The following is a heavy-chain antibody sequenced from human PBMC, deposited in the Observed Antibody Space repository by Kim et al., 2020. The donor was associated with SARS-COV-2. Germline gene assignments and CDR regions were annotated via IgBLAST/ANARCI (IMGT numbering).Heavy chain of an antibody. D-gene: IGHD6-13*01. Sequence: GGSLRLSCAASGFAFKDYGMNWVRQTPGKGLVWVSHVNPNGGKRDYADSVKGRFTVSRDDARSTLYLEMNSLTAEDTAVYFCARDPVSAQPLDYWGQGTLVTVSS. CDR1: GFAFKDYG. J-gene: IGHJ4*02. V-gene: IGHV3-74*01. CDR3: ARDPVSAQPLDY. CDR2: VNPNGGKR.